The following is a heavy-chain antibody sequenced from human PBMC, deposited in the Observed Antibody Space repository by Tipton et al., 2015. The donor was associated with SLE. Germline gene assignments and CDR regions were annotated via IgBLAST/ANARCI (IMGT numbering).Heavy chain of an antibody. CDR1: GYTFTIYA. CDR3: ASNLYPGDYYYCMDV. D-gene: IGHD2-2*02. CDR2: INAGNGYT. J-gene: IGHJ6*03. V-gene: IGHV1-3*01. Sequence: QVQLVQSGAEVKKPGASVKVSCKASGYTFTIYAMHWVRQAPGQRLEWMGWINAGNGYTQYSQSYQGRVTITRDTSANTAYMELRSLRSEDTAVYYCASNLYPGDYYYCMDVWGKGTTVTVSS.